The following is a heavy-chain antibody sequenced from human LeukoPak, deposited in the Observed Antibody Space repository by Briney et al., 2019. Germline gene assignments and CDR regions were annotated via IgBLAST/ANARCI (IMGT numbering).Heavy chain of an antibody. Sequence: PSETLSLTCAVYGGSFSGYYWSWIRQPPGKGLEWIGEINHSGSTNYNPSLKSRVTISVDTSKNQFSLKLSSVTAADTAVYYSARITVTTTPDDYWGQGTLVTVSS. J-gene: IGHJ4*02. V-gene: IGHV4-34*01. CDR2: INHSGST. D-gene: IGHD4-17*01. CDR1: GGSFSGYY. CDR3: ARITVTTTPDDY.